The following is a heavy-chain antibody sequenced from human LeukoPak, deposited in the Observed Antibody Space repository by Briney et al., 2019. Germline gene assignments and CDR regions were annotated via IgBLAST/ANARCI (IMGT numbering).Heavy chain of an antibody. CDR2: IYTSGST. V-gene: IGHV4-4*07. D-gene: IGHD6-25*01. Sequence: PSETLSLTCTVSGGSISSFYWSWIRQPAGKGLEWIGRIYTSGSTNYSPSLKSRVTISVDKSKNQFSLKLSSVTAADTAVYYCATYQDTGSGGVAYFDYWGQGTLVTVSS. CDR3: ATYQDTGSGGVAYFDY. J-gene: IGHJ4*02. CDR1: GGSISSFY.